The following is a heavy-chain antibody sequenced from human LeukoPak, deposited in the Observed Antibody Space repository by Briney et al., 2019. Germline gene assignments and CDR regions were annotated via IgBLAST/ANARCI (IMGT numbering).Heavy chain of an antibody. Sequence: GGTLTLTCAASGVTFSNSCMSWVRQAPGKGLEWIGHIKSKTDGGTTDYAAPVKGRFTISRDDSKNTLYLQMNSLRAEDTAVYYCAKDRAGGDTAILDYWGQGTLVTVSS. D-gene: IGHD5-18*01. CDR2: IKSKTDGGTT. CDR3: AKDRAGGDTAILDY. V-gene: IGHV3-15*01. CDR1: GVTFSNSC. J-gene: IGHJ4*02.